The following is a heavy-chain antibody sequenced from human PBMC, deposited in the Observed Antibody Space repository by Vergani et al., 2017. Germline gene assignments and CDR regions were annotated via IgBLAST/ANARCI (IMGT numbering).Heavy chain of an antibody. D-gene: IGHD2-15*01. V-gene: IGHV4-34*01. Sequence: QVQLQQWGAGLLKPSETLSLTCAVYGGSFSGYYWSWIRQPPGKGLEWIGEINHSGSTNYNPSLKSRVTISVDTSKNQFSLKLSSVTAADTAVYYCARASGGPRAGRKYFDLWGRGTLVTVSS. CDR1: GGSFSGYY. J-gene: IGHJ2*01. CDR2: INHSGST. CDR3: ARASGGPRAGRKYFDL.